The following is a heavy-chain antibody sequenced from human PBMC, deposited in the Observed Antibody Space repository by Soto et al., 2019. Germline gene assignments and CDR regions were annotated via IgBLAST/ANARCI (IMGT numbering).Heavy chain of an antibody. Sequence: GGSLRLSCTASELTFSNYAMSWVRQAPGKGLEWVSGISADGGGRYYAAAVKGRFTISRDNSKKTLYVQMNSLRAEDTAVYYCAKCAVLVTVSGGWCNWFDSWGQGTMVTVSS. J-gene: IGHJ5*01. V-gene: IGHV3-23*01. CDR1: ELTFSNYA. CDR2: ISADGGGR. D-gene: IGHD2-21*02. CDR3: AKCAVLVTVSGGWCNWFDS.